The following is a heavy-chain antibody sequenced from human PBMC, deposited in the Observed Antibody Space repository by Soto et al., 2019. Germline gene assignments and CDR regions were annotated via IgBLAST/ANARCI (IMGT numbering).Heavy chain of an antibody. V-gene: IGHV3-23*01. CDR3: AKPHYYGSGSPPYFDY. J-gene: IGHJ4*02. CDR1: GFTFSSYA. CDR2: ISGSGGST. D-gene: IGHD3-10*01. Sequence: LRLSCAASGFTFSSYAMSWVRQAPGKGLEWVSAISGSGGSTYYADSVKGRFTISRDNSKNTLYLQMNSLRAEDTAVYYCAKPHYYGSGSPPYFDYWGQGTLVTVSS.